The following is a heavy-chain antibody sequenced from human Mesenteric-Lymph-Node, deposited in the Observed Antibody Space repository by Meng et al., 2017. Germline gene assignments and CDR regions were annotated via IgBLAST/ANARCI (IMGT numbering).Heavy chain of an antibody. CDR3: ARGAVRGVNYYCGMDV. D-gene: IGHD3-10*01. CDR2: INPSGGST. V-gene: IGHV1-46*01. CDR1: GYTFTSYY. Sequence: ASVKVSCKASGYTFTSYYMHWVRQAPGQGLEWMGIINPSGGSTSYAQKFQGRVTMTRDTSTSTVYMELSSLRSEDTAVYYCARGAVRGVNYYCGMDVWGQGTTVTVSS. J-gene: IGHJ6*02.